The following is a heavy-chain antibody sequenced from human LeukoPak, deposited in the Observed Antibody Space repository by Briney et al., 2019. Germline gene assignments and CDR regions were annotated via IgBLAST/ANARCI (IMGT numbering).Heavy chain of an antibody. Sequence: GGSLRLSCAASGFTFSSYTMNWVRQAPGKGLEWVSSISSSSSFIYYADSLKGRFTISRDNAKNSLFLQMNSLRADDTAMYFCTRVGVGGYWGQGTLVTVSS. J-gene: IGHJ4*02. V-gene: IGHV3-21*01. CDR1: GFTFSSYT. CDR3: TRVGVGGY. D-gene: IGHD3-16*01. CDR2: ISSSSSFI.